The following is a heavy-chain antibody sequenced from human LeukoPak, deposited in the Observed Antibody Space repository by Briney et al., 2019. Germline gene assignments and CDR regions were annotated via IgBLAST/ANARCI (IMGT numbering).Heavy chain of an antibody. Sequence: SETLSLTCTVSGGSISSYYWSWIRQPPGKGLEWIGYIYYSGSTNYNPSLKSRVTISVDTSKNQFSLKLSSVTAADTAVYYCARASASSSSNWLDPWGQGTLVTVSS. CDR3: ARASASSSSNWLDP. CDR2: IYYSGST. D-gene: IGHD6-6*01. J-gene: IGHJ5*02. CDR1: GGSISSYY. V-gene: IGHV4-59*08.